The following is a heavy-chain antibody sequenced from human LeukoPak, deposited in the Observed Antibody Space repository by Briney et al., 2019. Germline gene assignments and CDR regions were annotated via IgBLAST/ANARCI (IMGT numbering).Heavy chain of an antibody. CDR2: ISSSSYYI. CDR1: EFTFSSYN. CDR3: ARDRGIVVVIRYYFDY. V-gene: IGHV3-21*01. Sequence: GSLRLSCAASEFTFSSYNMNWVRQAPGKGLEWVSSISSSSYYIYYADSVKGRFTISRDNSKNTLYLQMNSLRAEDTAVYYCARDRGIVVVIRYYFDYWGQGTLVTVSS. J-gene: IGHJ4*02. D-gene: IGHD3-22*01.